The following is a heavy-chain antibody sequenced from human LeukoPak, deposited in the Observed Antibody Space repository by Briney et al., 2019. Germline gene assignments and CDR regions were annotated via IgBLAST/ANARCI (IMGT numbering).Heavy chain of an antibody. J-gene: IGHJ4*02. Sequence: KPSQTLSLTCTVSGGSISSYYWSWIRQPPGKGLEWIGYIYYSGSTNYNPSLKSRVTISVDTSKNQFSLKLSSVTAADTAVYYCARWRLGVVTHHFDYWGQGTLVTVSS. V-gene: IGHV4-59*01. CDR1: GGSISSYY. CDR3: ARWRLGVVTHHFDY. CDR2: IYYSGST. D-gene: IGHD4-23*01.